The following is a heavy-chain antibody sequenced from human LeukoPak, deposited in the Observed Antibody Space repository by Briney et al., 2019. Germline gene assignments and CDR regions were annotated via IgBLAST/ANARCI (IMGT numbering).Heavy chain of an antibody. CDR1: GFTISSDY. CDR3: ARDGGPETGNPHWYFDL. CDR2: IYSGGST. J-gene: IGHJ2*01. V-gene: IGHV3-66*01. D-gene: IGHD1-1*01. Sequence: PGGSLRLSCAASGFTISSDYMNWVHQAPGKGLEWVSVIYSGGSTYYADSVKGRFTISRDNSKNTLYLQMNSLRAEDTAVYYCARDGGPETGNPHWYFDLWGRGTLVTVSS.